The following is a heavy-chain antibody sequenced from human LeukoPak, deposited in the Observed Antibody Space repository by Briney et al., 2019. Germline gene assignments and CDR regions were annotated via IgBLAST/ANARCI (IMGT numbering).Heavy chain of an antibody. CDR3: AREALRPSRWFDP. D-gene: IGHD4-17*01. CDR1: GGSFSGYY. J-gene: IGHJ5*02. V-gene: IGHV4-30-4*08. CDR2: IYYSGST. Sequence: PSETLSLTCAVYGGSFSGYYWSWIRQPPGKGLEWIGYIYYSGSTYYNPSLKSRVTISVDTSNNQFSLKLSSVTAADTAVYYCAREALRPSRWFDPWGQGTLVTVSS.